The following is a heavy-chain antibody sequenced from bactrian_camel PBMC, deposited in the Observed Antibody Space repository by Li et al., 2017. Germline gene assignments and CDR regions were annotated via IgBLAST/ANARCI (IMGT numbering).Heavy chain of an antibody. D-gene: IGHD2*01. J-gene: IGHJ6*01. CDR1: GFTFSSSA. CDR2: INSGGGRA. V-gene: IGHV3S31*01. Sequence: VQLVESGGGSVQSGGSLRLSCAASGFTFSSSAMNWVRQAPGKGLEWVSGINSGGGRAFYADSEKGRFTVSRDSAKNMLYLQMNSLKPEDTAVYYCAAATIGGFLVTGARGPRSPSP. CDR3: AAATIGGFLVT.